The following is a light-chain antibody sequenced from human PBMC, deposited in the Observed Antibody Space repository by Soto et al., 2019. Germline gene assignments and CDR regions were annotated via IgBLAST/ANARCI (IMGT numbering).Light chain of an antibody. CDR1: QSITNN. V-gene: IGKV3-15*01. Sequence: ELVMTPPPATLYVSPGERATLSCRASQSITNNLAWYQQSPGQAPRLLIYGASTRATGVPARFSGIGSGTEFTLTISSLQSEDFATYYWQHLHIWPPELTFCRGTKV. CDR3: QHLHIWPPELT. J-gene: IGKJ4*02. CDR2: GAS.